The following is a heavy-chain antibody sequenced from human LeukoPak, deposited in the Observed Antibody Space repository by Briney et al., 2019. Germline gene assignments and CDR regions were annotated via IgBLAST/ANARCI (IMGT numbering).Heavy chain of an antibody. CDR3: ARGSGPTHRSLIFDY. CDR2: IYHSGST. D-gene: IGHD2-8*01. Sequence: SETLSLTCAVSGGSISSGGYSWSWIRQPPGKGLEWIGYIYHSGSTYYNPSLKSRVTISVDRSKNQFSLKLSSVTAADTAVYYCARGSGPTHRSLIFDYWGQGTLVAVSS. J-gene: IGHJ4*02. CDR1: GGSISSGGYS. V-gene: IGHV4-30-2*01.